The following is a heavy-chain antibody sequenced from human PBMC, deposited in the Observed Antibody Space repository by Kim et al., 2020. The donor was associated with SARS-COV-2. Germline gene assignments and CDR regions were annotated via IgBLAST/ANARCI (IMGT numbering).Heavy chain of an antibody. Sequence: SETLSLTCTVSGGSISSSSYYWGWIRQPPGKGLEWIGSIYYSGSTYYNPSLKSRVTISVDTSKNQFSLKLSSVTAADTAVYYCARQRYYYDSSGSPFGYWGQGTLVTVSS. CDR2: IYYSGST. CDR3: ARQRYYYDSSGSPFGY. D-gene: IGHD3-22*01. J-gene: IGHJ4*02. CDR1: GGSISSSSYY. V-gene: IGHV4-39*01.